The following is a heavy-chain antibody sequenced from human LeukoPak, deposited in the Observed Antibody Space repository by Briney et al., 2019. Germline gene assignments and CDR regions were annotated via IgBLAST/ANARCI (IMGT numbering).Heavy chain of an antibody. CDR1: GFTFSTYG. D-gene: IGHD3-10*01. CDR2: IFSDGIRK. J-gene: IGHJ6*02. CDR3: ARKLWGNGLDV. V-gene: IGHV3-30*12. Sequence: PGGSLRLSCATSGFTFSTYGMEWVRQAPGKGLEWVAIIFSDGIRKYYADSVKGRFTISRENAKNSMYLQMNSLRAGDTAVYYCARKLWGNGLDVWGQGTTVTVSS.